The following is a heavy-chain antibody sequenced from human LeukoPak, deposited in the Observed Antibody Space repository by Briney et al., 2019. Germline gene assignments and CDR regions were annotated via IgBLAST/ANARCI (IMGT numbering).Heavy chain of an antibody. J-gene: IGHJ4*02. CDR3: ARHLVGSGYYDYFDY. D-gene: IGHD3-3*01. Sequence: SETLSLTCTVSGGSISSYYWSWIRQPPGKGLEWIGYIYYSGSTNYNPSLKSRVTISVDTSKNQFSLKLSFVTAADTAVYYCARHLVGSGYYDYFDYWGQGTLVTVSS. CDR1: GGSISSYY. V-gene: IGHV4-59*08. CDR2: IYYSGST.